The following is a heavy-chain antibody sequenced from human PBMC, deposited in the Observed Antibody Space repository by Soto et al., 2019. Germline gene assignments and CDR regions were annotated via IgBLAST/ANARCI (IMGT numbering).Heavy chain of an antibody. CDR3: ARVVTDLYYYGMDV. CDR1: GYTFTSYA. V-gene: IGHV1-3*01. Sequence: GASVKVSCKASGYTFTSYAMHWVRQAPGQRLEWMGWINAGNGNAKYAQKFQGRVTITADESTSTAYMELSSLRSEDTAVYYCARVVTDLYYYGMDVWGQGTTVTSP. CDR2: INAGNGNA. J-gene: IGHJ6*02. D-gene: IGHD2-21*02.